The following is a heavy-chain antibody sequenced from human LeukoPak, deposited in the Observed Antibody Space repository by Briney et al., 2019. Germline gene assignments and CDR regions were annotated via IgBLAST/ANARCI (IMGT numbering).Heavy chain of an antibody. CDR2: INEDGSEK. D-gene: IGHD3-22*01. V-gene: IGHV3-7*01. Sequence: GGSLRLSCTASGFPFSNYWMGWVRQAPGRGLEWVANINEDGSEKYYVDSVKGRFTISRDNGKNSLYLQINSLRAEDTAVFYCARGGYYSAWAEDYWGQGTLVTVSS. J-gene: IGHJ4*02. CDR3: ARGGYYSAWAEDY. CDR1: GFPFSNYW.